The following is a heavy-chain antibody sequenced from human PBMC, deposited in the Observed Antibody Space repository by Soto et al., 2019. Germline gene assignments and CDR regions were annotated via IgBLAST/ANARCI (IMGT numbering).Heavy chain of an antibody. D-gene: IGHD1-26*01. CDR2: IYYSGST. J-gene: IGHJ5*02. CDR3: ARQGGWFDP. Sequence: QVQLQESGPGLVKPSETLSLTCTVSSGSIRSYYWSWIRQPPGKGLEWIGSIYYSGSTNYKPSLKSRVTISVDTSKNQFSLKLNSVTAADTAVYYCARQGGWFDPWGQGTLVTVSS. CDR1: SGSIRSYY. V-gene: IGHV4-59*08.